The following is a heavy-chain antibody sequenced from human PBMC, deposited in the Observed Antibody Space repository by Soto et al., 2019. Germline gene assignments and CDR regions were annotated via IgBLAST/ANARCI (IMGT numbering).Heavy chain of an antibody. J-gene: IGHJ4*02. V-gene: IGHV1-69*13. CDR1: GGTFSSYA. CDR3: ASSGSYFSPVDY. D-gene: IGHD1-26*01. Sequence: SVKVSCKASGGTFSSYAISWVRQAPGQGLEWMGGIIPIFGTANYAQKFQGRVTITADESTSTAYMELSSLRSEDTAVYYCASSGSYFSPVDYWGQGTRVTVSS. CDR2: IIPIFGTA.